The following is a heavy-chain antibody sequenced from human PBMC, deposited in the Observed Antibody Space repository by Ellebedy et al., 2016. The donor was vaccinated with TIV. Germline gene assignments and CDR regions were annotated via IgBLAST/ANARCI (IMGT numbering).Heavy chain of an antibody. Sequence: MPSETLSLTCTASGGPISSSSYYWGWIRQPPGKGLAWIGTVYYSGSTYYNPSLKSRVTISVHTSKNQFSLKLSSVPAADTAVYYCAGELGYWGQGTLVTVSS. CDR1: GGPISSSSYY. CDR2: VYYSGST. CDR3: AGELGY. D-gene: IGHD3-16*01. V-gene: IGHV4-39*02. J-gene: IGHJ4*02.